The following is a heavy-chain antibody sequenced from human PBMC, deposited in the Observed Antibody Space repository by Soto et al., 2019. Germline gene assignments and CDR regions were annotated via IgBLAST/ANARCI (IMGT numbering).Heavy chain of an antibody. D-gene: IGHD2-15*01. CDR2: IIPIFGTA. CDR3: AGDRMILGYCSGGSCFGWFDP. CDR1: GGTFSSYA. J-gene: IGHJ5*02. V-gene: IGHV1-69*01. Sequence: QVQLVQSGAEVKKPGSSVKVSCKASGGTFSSYAISWVRQAPGQGLEWMGGIIPIFGTANYAQKFQGRVTISRDESTNNGYMEVSSPRSEDTAVYYCAGDRMILGYCSGGSCFGWFDPWGQGNLVNVSS.